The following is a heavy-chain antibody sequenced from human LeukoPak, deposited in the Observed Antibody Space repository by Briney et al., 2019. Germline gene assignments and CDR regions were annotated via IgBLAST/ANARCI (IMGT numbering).Heavy chain of an antibody. CDR1: GFTFSSYG. D-gene: IGHD3-9*01. Sequence: GGSLRLSCAASGFTFSSYGMLWVRQAPGRGLEWVAFIRYDGSNKYYADAVKGRFTLSRDNSKNTVYLQMYSLRAEDTAVYFCTSHGILTEGSSDTWGQGTLVTVSS. J-gene: IGHJ5*02. CDR2: IRYDGSNK. CDR3: TSHGILTEGSSDT. V-gene: IGHV3-30*02.